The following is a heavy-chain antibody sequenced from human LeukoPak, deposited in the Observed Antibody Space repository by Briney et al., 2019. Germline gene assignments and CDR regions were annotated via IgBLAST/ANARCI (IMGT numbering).Heavy chain of an antibody. V-gene: IGHV1-69*13. J-gene: IGHJ6*02. Sequence: SVKVSCKASGGTFSSYAISWVRQAPGQGLEWMGGIIPIFGTANYPQKFQGRVTITADESTSTAYMEMSSLRSEATAVYYCASLHPLDYYGMDVWGQGTTVTVSS. CDR2: IIPIFGTA. CDR1: GGTFSSYA. CDR3: ASLHPLDYYGMDV.